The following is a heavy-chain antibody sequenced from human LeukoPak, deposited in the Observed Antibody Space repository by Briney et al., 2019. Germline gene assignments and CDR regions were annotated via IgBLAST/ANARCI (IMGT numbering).Heavy chain of an antibody. CDR3: ARAPYDFWSGYYGYFDY. CDR2: IYYSGST. J-gene: IGHJ4*02. Sequence: SRTLSLTCTVSGGSISSGGYYWSWIRQHPGKGLEWIGYIYYSGSTYYNPSLKSRVTISVDTSKNQFSLKLSSVTAADTAVYYCARAPYDFWSGYYGYFDYWGQGTLVTVSS. V-gene: IGHV4-31*03. CDR1: GGSISSGGYY. D-gene: IGHD3-3*01.